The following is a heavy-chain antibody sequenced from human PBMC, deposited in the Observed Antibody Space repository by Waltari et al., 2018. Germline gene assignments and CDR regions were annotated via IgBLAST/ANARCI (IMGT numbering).Heavy chain of an antibody. D-gene: IGHD6-13*01. CDR2: IYQSGST. J-gene: IGHJ4*02. CDR3: ASPSSSSWYPFDY. V-gene: IGHV4-38-2*01. CDR1: GYSISSGYY. Sequence: QVQLQESGPGLVKPSETLSLTCAVSGYSISSGYYWGWIRQPPGKGLEWIGSIYQSGSTDYNPSLRSRVTISVDTSKNQFSLKLSSVTAADTAVYYWASPSSSSWYPFDYWGQGTLVTVSS.